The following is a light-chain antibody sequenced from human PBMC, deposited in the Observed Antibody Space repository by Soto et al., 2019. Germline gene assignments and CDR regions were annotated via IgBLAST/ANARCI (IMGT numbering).Light chain of an antibody. V-gene: IGKV3-15*01. Sequence: EIVLTQSPATLSFSPGERATLSCRASQSVSSYLAWYQQKPGQAPRLLIYGASTRATGLPARSSGSGSGTDFTLTISSLQSEDFAVYYCQQYNIWPPITFGQGTRLEIK. CDR1: QSVSSY. J-gene: IGKJ5*01. CDR2: GAS. CDR3: QQYNIWPPIT.